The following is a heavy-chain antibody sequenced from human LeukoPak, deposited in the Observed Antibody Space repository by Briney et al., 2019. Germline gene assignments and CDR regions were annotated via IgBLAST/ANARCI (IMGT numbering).Heavy chain of an antibody. J-gene: IGHJ4*02. Sequence: GGSLRLSCAASGFTFSSYSMNWVRQAPGKGLEWVSYISSSSSTIYYADSVKGRFTISRDNAKNSLYLQMNSLTADDTAVYYCAREGGSGWPLRFLPRYYFDYWGQGTLVTVSS. CDR2: ISSSSSTI. V-gene: IGHV3-48*04. D-gene: IGHD6-19*01. CDR3: AREGGSGWPLRFLPRYYFDY. CDR1: GFTFSSYS.